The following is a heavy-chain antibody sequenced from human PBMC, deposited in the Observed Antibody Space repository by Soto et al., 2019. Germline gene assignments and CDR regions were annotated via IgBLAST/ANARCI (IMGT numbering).Heavy chain of an antibody. J-gene: IGHJ4*02. CDR2: FDPEDGET. Sequence: ASVKVSCKVSGYTLTELSMHWVRQAPGKGLEWMGGFDPEDGETIYAQKFQGRVTMTEDTSTDTAYMELSSLRSEDTAVYYCATVVAVAGTNGTGGYWGQGTLVTVSS. CDR1: GYTLTELS. D-gene: IGHD6-19*01. CDR3: ATVVAVAGTNGTGGY. V-gene: IGHV1-24*01.